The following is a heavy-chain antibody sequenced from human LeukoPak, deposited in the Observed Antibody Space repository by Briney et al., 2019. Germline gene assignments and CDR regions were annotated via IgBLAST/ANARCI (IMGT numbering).Heavy chain of an antibody. CDR3: AGRVTGYSSGYVY. CDR2: ISGSAHKI. V-gene: IGHV3-23*01. Sequence: GGSLRLSCVASGITFSNYAVSWVRQAPEKGLDWLSVISGSAHKIRYADSVKGRFTISRDNSENIVYLQMNNLRAEDTAVYYCAGRVTGYSSGYVYWGQGTLVTVSS. D-gene: IGHD5-18*01. CDR1: GITFSNYA. J-gene: IGHJ4*02.